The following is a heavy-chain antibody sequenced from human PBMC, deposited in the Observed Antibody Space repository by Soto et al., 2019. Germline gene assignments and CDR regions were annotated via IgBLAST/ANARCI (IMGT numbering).Heavy chain of an antibody. Sequence: SETLSLTCSVSGGSIDNYYWSWIRQSPGKGLEWIGYIYYSGSTYYNPSLKSRVTISLDTSKNQLSLKLTSVTAADTAVYYCVRHVGYNYGHSDYWGLGTLVTVSS. CDR2: IYYSGST. CDR3: VRHVGYNYGHSDY. V-gene: IGHV4-59*08. CDR1: GGSIDNYY. D-gene: IGHD5-18*01. J-gene: IGHJ4*02.